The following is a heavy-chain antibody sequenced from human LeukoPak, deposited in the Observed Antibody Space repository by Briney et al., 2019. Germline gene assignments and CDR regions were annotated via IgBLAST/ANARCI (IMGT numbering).Heavy chain of an antibody. V-gene: IGHV4-34*01. Sequence: PSETLSLTCAVYGGSFSGYYWSWIRQPPGKGLEWIGEINHSGSTNYNPSLKSRVTISVDTSKNQFSLKLSSVTAADTAVYYCARGPLTYYYGSGSYRGLDHWGQGTLVTVSS. J-gene: IGHJ4*02. D-gene: IGHD3-10*01. CDR1: GGSFSGYY. CDR3: ARGPLTYYYGSGSYRGLDH. CDR2: INHSGST.